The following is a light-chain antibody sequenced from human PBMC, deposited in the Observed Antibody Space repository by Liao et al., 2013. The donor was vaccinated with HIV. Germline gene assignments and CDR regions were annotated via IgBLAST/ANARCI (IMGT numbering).Light chain of an antibody. CDR1: KLGDKY. CDR3: QAWDSSARV. V-gene: IGLV3-1*01. J-gene: IGLJ3*02. CDR2: QDN. Sequence: SYELTQPPSVSVSPGQTASITCSGDKLGDKYAYWYQQKSGQSPVLVIYQDNKRPSGIPERFSGSNSGNTATLTISRVEAGDEADYYCQAWDSSARVFGGGTKLTVL.